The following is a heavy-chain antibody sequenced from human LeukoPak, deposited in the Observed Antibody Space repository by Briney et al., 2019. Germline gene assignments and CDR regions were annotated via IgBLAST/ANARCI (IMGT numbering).Heavy chain of an antibody. CDR2: MSGSGYYT. D-gene: IGHD3-3*01. CDR1: GFAFSNFA. CDR3: AKMEGQRLYDYCMDV. J-gene: IGHJ6*03. Sequence: GGSLRLSCAASGFAFSNFAMSWVRQAPGKGLEWVSAMSGSGYYTYYVESVKGRFTISRDNSKNTLYLHMNSLGAEDTDVYYCAKMEGQRLYDYCMDVWGRGTTVTVSS. V-gene: IGHV3-23*01.